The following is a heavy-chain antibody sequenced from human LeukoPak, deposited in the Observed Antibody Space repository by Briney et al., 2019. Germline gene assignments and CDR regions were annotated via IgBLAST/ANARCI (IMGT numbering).Heavy chain of an antibody. Sequence: SETLSLTCTVSGGSINNYYWSWIRQPAGKGLEWIGRIYTRGSTNYNPSLKSRVTMSVDTTKNQFSLKLSSVTAADTAVYYCARGRYCSADICSGGDAFDIWGQGTMVSVSS. CDR2: IYTRGST. J-gene: IGHJ3*02. CDR3: ARGRYCSADICSGGDAFDI. V-gene: IGHV4-4*07. CDR1: GGSINNYY. D-gene: IGHD2-15*01.